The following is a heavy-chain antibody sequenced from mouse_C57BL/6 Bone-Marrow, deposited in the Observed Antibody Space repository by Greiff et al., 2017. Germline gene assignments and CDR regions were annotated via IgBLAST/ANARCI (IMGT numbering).Heavy chain of an antibody. Sequence: EVQLQESGPVLVKPGASVKMSCKASGYTFTDYYMNWVKQSHGKSLEWIGVINPYNGGTSYNQKFKGKATLTVEKSSSTAYMELNSLTSEDSAVYYCARVGSSFDYWGQGTSLTVSS. CDR2: INPYNGGT. J-gene: IGHJ2*02. D-gene: IGHD1-1*01. V-gene: IGHV1-19*01. CDR1: GYTFTDYY. CDR3: ARVGSSFDY.